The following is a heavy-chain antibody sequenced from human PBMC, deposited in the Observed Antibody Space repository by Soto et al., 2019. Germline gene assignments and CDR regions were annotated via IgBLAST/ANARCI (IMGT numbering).Heavy chain of an antibody. CDR2: INPSGGST. CDR1: GYTFTSYY. J-gene: IGHJ6*02. D-gene: IGHD6-13*01. V-gene: IGHV1-46*01. CDR3: ARANNIAAAGTYGMDV. Sequence: ASVNVSCKPSGYTFTSYYMHWGWGAPGQGLEWMGIINPSGGSTSYAQKFQGRVTITRDTSTSTVYMELSSLRSEDTAVYYCARANNIAAAGTYGMDVSGQGTTVTVSS.